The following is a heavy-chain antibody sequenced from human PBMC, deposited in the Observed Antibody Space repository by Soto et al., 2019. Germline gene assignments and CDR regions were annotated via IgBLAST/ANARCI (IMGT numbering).Heavy chain of an antibody. V-gene: IGHV4-34*01. J-gene: IGHJ6*02. CDR2: INHRGST. CDR3: ARGIIAAAGFYYYYGMDV. D-gene: IGHD6-13*01. Sequence: SETLSLTCALYGGSFSGYYWSWIRQPPGKGLEWIGEINHRGSTNYNPSLKSRVTISVDTSKNQFSPKLSSVTAADTAVYYCARGIIAAAGFYYYYGMDVWGQGTTVTVSS. CDR1: GGSFSGYY.